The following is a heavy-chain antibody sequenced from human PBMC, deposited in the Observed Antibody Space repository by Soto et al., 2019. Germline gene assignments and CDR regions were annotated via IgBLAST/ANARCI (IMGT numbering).Heavy chain of an antibody. D-gene: IGHD4-17*01. CDR2: ISYDGSNK. CDR3: AKDGNDYGCLFDY. Sequence: QVQLVESGGGVVQPGRSLRLSCAASGFTFSSYGMHWVRQAPGKGLEWVAVISYDGSNKYYADSVKGRFTISRDNSKNTLYLQMTSLRAEDTAVYYCAKDGNDYGCLFDYWGQGTLVTVSS. V-gene: IGHV3-30*18. CDR1: GFTFSSYG. J-gene: IGHJ4*02.